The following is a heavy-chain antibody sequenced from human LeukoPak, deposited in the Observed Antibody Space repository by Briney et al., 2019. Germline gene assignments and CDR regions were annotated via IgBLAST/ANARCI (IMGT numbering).Heavy chain of an antibody. CDR2: INPTGTGT. CDR3: ARVAAEVVGVPGPIGFGWLRRDYYYMDV. CDR1: GYTFINNW. D-gene: IGHD2-2*02. V-gene: IGHV1-46*01. J-gene: IGHJ6*03. Sequence: GASVKVSCKASGYTFINNWMHWVRQAPGQGLEWIGLINPTGTGTVYAQKFQGRVTMTRDMSTSTDYMELSSLRSEDTAVYYCARVAAEVVGVPGPIGFGWLRRDYYYMDVWGKGTTVTVSS.